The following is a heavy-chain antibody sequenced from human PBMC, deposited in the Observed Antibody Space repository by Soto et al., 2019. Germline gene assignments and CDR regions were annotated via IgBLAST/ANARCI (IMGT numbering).Heavy chain of an antibody. CDR3: ARSDVASTSFGY. Sequence: GESLKISCKGSGYSFTSYWISWVRQMPGKGLEWMGRIDPSDSYTNYSPSFQGHVTISADKSISTAYLQWSSLKASDTAMYYCARSDVASTSFGYWDRRPLFAVCS. D-gene: IGHD6-19*01. CDR1: GYSFTSYW. V-gene: IGHV5-10-1*01. J-gene: IGHJ4*02. CDR2: IDPSDSYT.